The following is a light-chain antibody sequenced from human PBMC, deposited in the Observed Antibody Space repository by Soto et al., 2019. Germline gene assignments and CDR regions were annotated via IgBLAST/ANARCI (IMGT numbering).Light chain of an antibody. J-gene: IGKJ4*01. Sequence: DIQMTQSPSSVSASVGDRVTITCRASQAISSWLGWYQQKPGKAPKLLIYAASSLQSGVPSRFSGSRSVTDFTLTISSLQPEDFAIYYCQQANIFPLSFGGGTKVEI. CDR1: QAISSW. CDR3: QQANIFPLS. V-gene: IGKV1D-12*01. CDR2: AAS.